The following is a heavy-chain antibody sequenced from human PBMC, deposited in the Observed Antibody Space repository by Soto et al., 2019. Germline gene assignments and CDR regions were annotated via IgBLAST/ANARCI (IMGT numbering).Heavy chain of an antibody. V-gene: IGHV4-31*03. J-gene: IGHJ4*02. Sequence: QVQLQESGPGLVKPSQTLSLTCTVSDGSIDSGSYYRSWVRQYPGEGMGWIGSIHYSGSNYYSSSLRSRLTMSADTSKNQFPLKLSSVTVADTAVYYCTRGLDRAKLGYWGQGIQVIVSS. CDR3: TRGLDRAKLGY. CDR1: DGSIDSGSYY. CDR2: IHYSGSN. D-gene: IGHD1-26*01.